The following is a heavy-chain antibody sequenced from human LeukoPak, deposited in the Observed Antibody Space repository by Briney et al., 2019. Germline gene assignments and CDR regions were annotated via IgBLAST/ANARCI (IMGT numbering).Heavy chain of an antibody. CDR3: ARDVTGLDY. CDR2: INHRGGT. V-gene: IGHV4-34*01. D-gene: IGHD2-21*02. Sequence: SETLSLTCAVYGGSFSDYAWTWIRQPPGKGLEWIGEINHRGGTNHNPSLMSRVTMSVDTSKNQFSLKLSSVTAADTAVYYCARDVTGLDYWGQGTLVTVSS. J-gene: IGHJ4*02. CDR1: GGSFSDYA.